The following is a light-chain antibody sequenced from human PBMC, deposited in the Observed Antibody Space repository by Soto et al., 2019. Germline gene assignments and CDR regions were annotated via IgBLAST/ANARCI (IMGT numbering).Light chain of an antibody. Sequence: QSVLTQPPSVSGTPGQRGTISCSGSSSNIGSKPINWYQHLPGTAPKLLIFTNNRRPSGVPDRFSGAKSGTSGSLAITGLQSDDEADYYCSTWNDSLKGPVFGSGTKLTVL. V-gene: IGLV1-44*01. CDR2: TNN. J-gene: IGLJ3*02. CDR1: SSNIGSKP. CDR3: STWNDSLKGPV.